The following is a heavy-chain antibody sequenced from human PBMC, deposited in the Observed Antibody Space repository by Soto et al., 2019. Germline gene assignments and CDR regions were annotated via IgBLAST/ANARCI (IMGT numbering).Heavy chain of an antibody. CDR1: GYTFSNSD. Sequence: QVKLVQSGAEVKRPGASVKVSCKTSGYTFSNSDINWVRQAPGQGLEWMGSISTYNGNTNYAQKVQGRVSMTTDTSTTTAYMELKSLRSDDTAVYYCARDAEGFDYWGQGTLVTVSS. V-gene: IGHV1-18*01. CDR2: ISTYNGNT. CDR3: ARDAEGFDY. J-gene: IGHJ4*02.